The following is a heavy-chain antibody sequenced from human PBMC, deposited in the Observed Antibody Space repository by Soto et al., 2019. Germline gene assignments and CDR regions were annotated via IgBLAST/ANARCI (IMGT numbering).Heavy chain of an antibody. D-gene: IGHD6-13*01. CDR1: GFTFSSYA. Sequence: GGSLRLSCAASGFTFSSYAMSWVRQAPGKGLEWVSAISGSGGSTYYADSVKGRFTISRDNSKNTLYLQMNSLRAEDTAVYYCAKDQRYSRFYYYYMDVWGKGTTDTVSS. J-gene: IGHJ6*03. CDR2: ISGSGGST. V-gene: IGHV3-23*01. CDR3: AKDQRYSRFYYYYMDV.